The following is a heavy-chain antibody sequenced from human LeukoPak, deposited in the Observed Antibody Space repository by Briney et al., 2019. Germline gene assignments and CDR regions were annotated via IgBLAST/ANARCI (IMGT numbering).Heavy chain of an antibody. V-gene: IGHV4-4*07. CDR1: GGSTSSYY. J-gene: IGHJ4*02. Sequence: SETLSLTCTVSGGSTSSYYWSWIRQPAGKGLEWNGRIYTSGSTNYNPSLKSRVTMSVDTSKNQFSLKLSSVTAADTAVYYCARDLSIQLWSYFDYWGQGTLVTVSS. CDR2: IYTSGST. D-gene: IGHD5-18*01. CDR3: ARDLSIQLWSYFDY.